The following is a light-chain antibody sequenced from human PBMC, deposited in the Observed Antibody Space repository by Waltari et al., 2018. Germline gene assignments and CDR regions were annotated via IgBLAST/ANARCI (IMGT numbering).Light chain of an antibody. Sequence: QSALTQPASVSGSPGQSITISCTGSSRDLGTYNYVSWYQQHPGEAPKLIIYDVSNRPAGVSNRFSGSKSVNTASLTISGRRTEDEADYYCNSFTSTATSMVFGGGTKLTVL. CDR2: DVS. J-gene: IGLJ2*01. V-gene: IGLV2-14*01. CDR3: NSFTSTATSMV. CDR1: SRDLGTYNY.